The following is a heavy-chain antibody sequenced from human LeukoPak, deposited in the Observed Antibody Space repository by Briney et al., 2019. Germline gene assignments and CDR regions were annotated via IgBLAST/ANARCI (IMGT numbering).Heavy chain of an antibody. D-gene: IGHD4-17*01. CDR3: ARGKGNDYGDYDWYYFDY. CDR2: IYSGGST. V-gene: IGHV3-66*01. J-gene: IGHJ4*02. CDR1: GFTVSSNY. Sequence: GGSLRLSCAASGFTVSSNYMSWVRQAPGKGLEWVSVIYSGGSTYYADSVKGRFTVSRDNSKNTLYLQMNSLRAEDTAVYYCARGKGNDYGDYDWYYFDYWGQGTLVTVSS.